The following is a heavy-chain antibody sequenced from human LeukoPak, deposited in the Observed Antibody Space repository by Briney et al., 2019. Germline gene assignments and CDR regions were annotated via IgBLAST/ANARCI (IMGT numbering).Heavy chain of an antibody. CDR2: IYYSGSS. CDR3: ARQWLSGTSY. CDR1: GGSISSSTYY. Sequence: PSETLSLTCTVSGGSISSSTYYWGWIRQPPGKGLEWIGGIYYSGSSYYNPSLKSRVTISVDTSKNQFSLKLSSVTAADTAVYYCARQWLSGTSYWGQGTLVTVSS. V-gene: IGHV4-39*01. D-gene: IGHD1-26*01. J-gene: IGHJ4*02.